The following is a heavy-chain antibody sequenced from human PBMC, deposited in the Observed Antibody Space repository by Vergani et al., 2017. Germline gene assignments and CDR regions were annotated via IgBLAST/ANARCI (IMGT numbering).Heavy chain of an antibody. CDR2: ISWNSGSI. D-gene: IGHD3-22*01. V-gene: IGHV3-9*01. Sequence: EVQLVESGGGLVQPGRSLRLSCAASGFTFDAYAMHWVRQAPGKGLEWVSGISWNSGSIGYADSVKGRFTISRDNSKNSLYLQMNSLRTEDTALYYCAKDRMGYYDSSGYYYSFDYWGQGTLVTVSS. CDR1: GFTFDAYA. CDR3: AKDRMGYYDSSGYYYSFDY. J-gene: IGHJ4*02.